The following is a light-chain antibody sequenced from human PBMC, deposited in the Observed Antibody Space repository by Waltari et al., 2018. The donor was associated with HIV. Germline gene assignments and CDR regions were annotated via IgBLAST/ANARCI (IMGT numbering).Light chain of an antibody. CDR3: QQYYSFPAT. V-gene: IGKV4-1*01. CDR1: RSVLYSSKNRKY. Sequence: IVMTRSSDPLAVLLAEGATFICQSARSVLYSSKNRKYLAWYQHTPSQPPKLLNSWASTRESGVPDRFSGSGSGTNFTLTISSLQAEDVAFYFCQQYYSFPATFGQGTKVEIK. J-gene: IGKJ1*01. CDR2: WAS.